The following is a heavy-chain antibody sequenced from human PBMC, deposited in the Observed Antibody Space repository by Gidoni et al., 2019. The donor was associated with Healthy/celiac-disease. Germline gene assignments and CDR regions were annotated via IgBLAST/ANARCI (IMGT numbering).Heavy chain of an antibody. Sequence: QVQLVQSGAEVKKPGSSVKVSCKASGGPFSSYAISWVRQAPGQGLEWMGGIIPIFGTANYAQKVQGRVTITADESTSTAYMELSSLRSEDTAVYYCARVLDGDYYYGMDVWGQGTTVTVSS. J-gene: IGHJ6*02. CDR3: ARVLDGDYYYGMDV. CDR2: IIPIFGTA. V-gene: IGHV1-69*01. D-gene: IGHD3-10*01. CDR1: GGPFSSYA.